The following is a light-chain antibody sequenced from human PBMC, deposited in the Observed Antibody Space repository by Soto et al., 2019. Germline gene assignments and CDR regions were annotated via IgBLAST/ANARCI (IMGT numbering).Light chain of an antibody. CDR1: QSVSSY. CDR3: QQRSNSYT. V-gene: IGKV3-11*01. Sequence: EIVLTQSPATLSLSPGERATLSCRASQSVSSYLAWYQQKPGQAPRLLIYDASNRATGIPARFSGSGSGTDFTLTIGSLEPEDFVVYYCQQRSNSYTFGQGAKLEIK. J-gene: IGKJ2*01. CDR2: DAS.